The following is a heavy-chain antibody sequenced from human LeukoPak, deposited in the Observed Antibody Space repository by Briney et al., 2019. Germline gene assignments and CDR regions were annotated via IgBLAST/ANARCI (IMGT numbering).Heavy chain of an antibody. J-gene: IGHJ6*03. Sequence: GGSLRLSCAASGFIVSSNYMSWVRQAPGKGLGWVSTIIGSGGSTYYADSVKGRFAISRDNSKNTLYLQMNSLRAEDTAVYYCAKAGYYYYMDVWGKGTTVTVSS. V-gene: IGHV3-23*01. CDR1: GFIVSSNY. CDR2: IIGSGGST. CDR3: AKAGYYYYMDV.